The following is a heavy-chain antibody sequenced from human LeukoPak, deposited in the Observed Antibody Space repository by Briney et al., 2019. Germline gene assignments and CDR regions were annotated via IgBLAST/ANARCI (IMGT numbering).Heavy chain of an antibody. Sequence: GGSLRLSCSASGVIFSSYAMNWVRQAPGKGLEWVGVIRSNLYGGTTEYAASVKGRFTLSRDDSKSIAYLQMNSLKTEDTAVYYCTRAPWGSAWGQGTLVTVSS. J-gene: IGHJ5*02. D-gene: IGHD1-26*01. CDR3: TRAPWGSA. CDR2: IRSNLYGGTT. CDR1: GVIFSSYA. V-gene: IGHV3-49*04.